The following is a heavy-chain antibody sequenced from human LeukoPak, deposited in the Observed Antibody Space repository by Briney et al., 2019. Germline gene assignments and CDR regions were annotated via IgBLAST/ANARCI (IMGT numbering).Heavy chain of an antibody. V-gene: IGHV3-48*03. CDR3: ATYDFWSGHRYFDY. Sequence: GGSLRLSCAASGFTFSSYEMNWFRQAPGKGLEWVSYISSSGSTIYYADSVKGRFTISRDNAKNSLYLQMNSLRAEDTAVYYCATYDFWSGHRYFDYWGQGTLVTVSS. CDR1: GFTFSSYE. J-gene: IGHJ4*02. CDR2: ISSSGSTI. D-gene: IGHD3-3*01.